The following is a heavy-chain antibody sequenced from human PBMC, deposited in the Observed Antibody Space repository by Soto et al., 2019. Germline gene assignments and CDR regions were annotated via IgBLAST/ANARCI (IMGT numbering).Heavy chain of an antibody. CDR1: GGSIRRHD. D-gene: IGHD2-2*01. CDR3: ARLGYCISTSCYDWFAP. J-gene: IGHJ5*02. CDR2: IYYSGST. V-gene: IGHV4-59*11. Sequence: SEPLSLTCTVSGGSIRRHDWSWIRQTPGKGLEWIGYIYYSGSTNYSPSLKSRVTISVDTSKNQFSVKLSSVTAADTAVYYCARLGYCISTSCYDWFAPWGQGTLVTVSS.